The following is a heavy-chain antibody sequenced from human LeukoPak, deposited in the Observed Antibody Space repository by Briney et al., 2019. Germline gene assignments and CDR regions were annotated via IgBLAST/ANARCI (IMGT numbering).Heavy chain of an antibody. CDR3: ARGFRGKNSGYYSSAFDI. Sequence: GGSLRLSCAASGFTFSSYGMHWVRQAPGKGLEGVAVIWYDGSNKYYADSVKGRFTISRDNSKNTLYLQMNSLRAEDTAVYYCARGFRGKNSGYYSSAFDIWGQGTMVTVSS. D-gene: IGHD3-22*01. CDR2: IWYDGSNK. CDR1: GFTFSSYG. V-gene: IGHV3-33*01. J-gene: IGHJ3*02.